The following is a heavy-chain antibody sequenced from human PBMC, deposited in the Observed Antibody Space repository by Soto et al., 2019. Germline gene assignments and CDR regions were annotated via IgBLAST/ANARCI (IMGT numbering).Heavy chain of an antibody. V-gene: IGHV4-59*01. D-gene: IGHD6-13*01. CDR1: GGSISSYY. CDR3: ARVGYSSSWYSS. Sequence: QVQLQESGPGLVKPSETLSLTCTVSGGSISSYYWSWIRQPPGKGLEWIGYIYYSRSTNYNPSLKSRVTISVDTSKNQFSLKLRSVTAADTAVYYCARVGYSSSWYSSWGQGTLVTVSS. CDR2: IYYSRST. J-gene: IGHJ5*02.